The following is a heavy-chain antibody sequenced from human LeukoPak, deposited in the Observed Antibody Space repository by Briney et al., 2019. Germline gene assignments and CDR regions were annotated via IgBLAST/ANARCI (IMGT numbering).Heavy chain of an antibody. V-gene: IGHV4-4*07. Sequence: SETLSLTCTVSGGSITSYYWTYIRQPAGKGLEWIGRIHTSGSTNYNPALKSRVTMSVDTSKNQFSLNLSSVTAADTAMYYCAREFSGTSIAARVFDSWGQGTLVTVSS. D-gene: IGHD6-6*01. CDR3: AREFSGTSIAARVFDS. J-gene: IGHJ4*02. CDR2: IHTSGST. CDR1: GGSITSYY.